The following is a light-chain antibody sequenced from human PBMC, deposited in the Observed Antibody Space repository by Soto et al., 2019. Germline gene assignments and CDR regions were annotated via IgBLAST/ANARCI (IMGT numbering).Light chain of an antibody. Sequence: DIVMTQSPLSLPVTPGEPASISCRSSQSLLHSNGYSYLDWYLQKPGQSPQLLIYLGSNRASGVPDRFSGSGSGTDFTLKISRVEAEDVGVYYCMQALKTQTLGQGTKVDIK. V-gene: IGKV2-28*01. CDR2: LGS. CDR1: QSLLHSNGYSY. CDR3: MQALKTQT. J-gene: IGKJ1*01.